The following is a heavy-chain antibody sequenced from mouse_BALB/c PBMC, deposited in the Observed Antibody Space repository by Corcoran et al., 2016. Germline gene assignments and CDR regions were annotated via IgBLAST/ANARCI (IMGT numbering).Heavy chain of an antibody. Sequence: QIQWVQSGPKLKKPGETVKISCKASGYTFTYYGMNWVKQAPGKGLKWMGWINTYTGEPTYADDFKGRFAFSLETSASTAYLQINNLKNEDTATYFCAITTVVATFAYWGQGTLVTVSA. V-gene: IGHV9-3-1*01. D-gene: IGHD1-1*01. CDR1: GYTFTYYG. CDR2: INTYTGEP. J-gene: IGHJ3*01. CDR3: AITTVVATFAY.